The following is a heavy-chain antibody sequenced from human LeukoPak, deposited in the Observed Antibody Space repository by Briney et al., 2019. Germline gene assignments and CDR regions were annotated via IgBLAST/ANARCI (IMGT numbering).Heavy chain of an antibody. V-gene: IGHV3-11*06. CDR2: ISSSSSYI. D-gene: IGHD3-10*01. Sequence: GGSLRLSCAASGFTFSDYYMSWIRQAPGKGLEWVSSISSSSSYIYYADSVKGRFTISRDNAKNSLYLQMNSLRAEDTAVYYCARDEGLGLWFGETPYYYGMDVWGQGTTVTVSS. CDR3: ARDEGLGLWFGETPYYYGMDV. CDR1: GFTFSDYY. J-gene: IGHJ6*02.